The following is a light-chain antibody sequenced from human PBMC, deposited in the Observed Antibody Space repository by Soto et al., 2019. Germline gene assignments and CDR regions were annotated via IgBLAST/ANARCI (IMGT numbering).Light chain of an antibody. Sequence: QSVLTQPPSASASLGASVTLTCTLSSGYSNYKVDWYQQRPGKGPRFVMRVGTGGIVGSKGDGIPDRFSVLSSGLNRYLTINNIQEEDESDYHCGSDRGGGSYFVYVFGAGTKLTVL. CDR3: GSDRGGGSYFVYV. J-gene: IGLJ1*01. CDR2: VGTGGIVG. V-gene: IGLV9-49*01. CDR1: SGYSNYK.